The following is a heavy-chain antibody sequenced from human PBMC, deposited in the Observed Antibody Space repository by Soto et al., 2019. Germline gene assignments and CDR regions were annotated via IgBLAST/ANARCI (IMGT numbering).Heavy chain of an antibody. CDR2: INPATGAA. J-gene: IGHJ3*02. D-gene: IGHD3-3*01. CDR1: GYPVTAYY. CDR3: GRGGGVGVAGCAAFDM. Sequence: QLHLVQSGAVVKKPGASVTVSCSASGYPVTAYYMHWVRQAPGRGLEWMGGINPATGAAKYTQTFEGGVTMTRDTSTSTVFMELGGLTSEDAAVFYCGRGGGVGVAGCAAFDMGGQGTLVTVSS. V-gene: IGHV1-2*02.